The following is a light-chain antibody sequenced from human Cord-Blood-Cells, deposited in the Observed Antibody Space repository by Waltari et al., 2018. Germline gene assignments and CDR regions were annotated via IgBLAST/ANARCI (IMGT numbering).Light chain of an antibody. CDR1: QSVSSY. J-gene: IGKJ1*01. CDR3: QQRSNWPPVWT. CDR2: DAS. Sequence: EIVLTQSPAPMSLSPGERATLSCRASQSVSSYLAWYQQKPGQAPRLLIYDASNRATGIPARFSGSGSGTDFTLTISSLEPEDFAVYYGQQRSNWPPVWTFGQGTKVEIK. V-gene: IGKV3-11*01.